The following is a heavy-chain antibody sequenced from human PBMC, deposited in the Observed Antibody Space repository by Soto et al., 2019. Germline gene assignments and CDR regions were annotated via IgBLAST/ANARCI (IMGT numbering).Heavy chain of an antibody. V-gene: IGHV3-23*01. Sequence: EVQVLESGGGLVQPWGSLRLACAASGFMLLVRQAPGNGLEWVAAISDYGANPDYVDSVTGRFTVCIDKAKNTLSLPRNSLRVDYTSVYYCTNGFSGHDYGSGGQGTLVTVSS. CDR3: TNGFSGHDYGS. D-gene: IGHD3-16*01. CDR2: ISDYGANP. CDR1: GF. J-gene: IGHJ4*02.